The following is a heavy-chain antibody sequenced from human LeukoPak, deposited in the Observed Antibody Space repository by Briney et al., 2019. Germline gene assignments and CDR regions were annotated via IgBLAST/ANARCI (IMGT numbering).Heavy chain of an antibody. CDR3: ARDRGTYLGYFQH. Sequence: ASVKVPCKASGYSFTGYYIHWVRQAPGQGLECMGRINPNSGATNYVQKFQGRVTMTRDTSVNTVYMELSGLTSDDTAVYYCARDRGTYLGYFQHWGQGTLVTVSS. CDR2: INPNSGAT. V-gene: IGHV1-2*06. CDR1: GYSFTGYY. D-gene: IGHD1-26*01. J-gene: IGHJ1*01.